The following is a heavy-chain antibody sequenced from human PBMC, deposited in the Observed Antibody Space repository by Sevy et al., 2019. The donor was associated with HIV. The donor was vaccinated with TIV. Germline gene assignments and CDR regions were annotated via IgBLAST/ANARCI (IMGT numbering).Heavy chain of an antibody. CDR2: VYYIGGT. V-gene: IGHV4-59*08. J-gene: IGHJ3*02. Sequence: SETLSLTCTVSGGSINSDHWNWIRQPPGKGLEWIGYVYYIGGTNYNPSLKNRITISVDRTKNQFSLKLTSVTTADTAVYYCARRNDFAIWGQGTMVTVSS. CDR3: ARRNDFAI. CDR1: GGSINSDH.